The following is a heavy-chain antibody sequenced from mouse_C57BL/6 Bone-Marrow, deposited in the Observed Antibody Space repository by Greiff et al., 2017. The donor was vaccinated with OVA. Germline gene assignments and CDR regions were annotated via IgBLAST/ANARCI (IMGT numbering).Heavy chain of an antibody. V-gene: IGHV1-19*01. CDR1: GYTFTDYY. J-gene: IGHJ4*01. CDR3: ARSPTHYYAMDY. Sequence: EVKLMESGPVLVKPGASVKMSCKASGYTFTDYYMNWVKQSHGKSLEWIGVINPYNGGTSYNQKFKGKATLTVDKSSSTAYMELNSLTSEDSAVYDGARSPTHYYAMDYWGQGTSVTVSS. CDR2: INPYNGGT.